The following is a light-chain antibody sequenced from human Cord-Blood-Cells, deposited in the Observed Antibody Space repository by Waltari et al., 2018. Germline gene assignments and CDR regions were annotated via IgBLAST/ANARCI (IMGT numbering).Light chain of an antibody. J-gene: IGKJ5*01. CDR1: QSISSY. CDR3: QQSYSTPIT. Sequence: DIQMTQSPSSLPASVGDRVTITCRASQSISSYLNWHQQKPGKAPKLLIYAASSLQSGVPSTFSGSGSGTDFTLTISSLQPEDFATYYCQQSYSTPITFGQGTRLEIK. CDR2: AAS. V-gene: IGKV1-39*01.